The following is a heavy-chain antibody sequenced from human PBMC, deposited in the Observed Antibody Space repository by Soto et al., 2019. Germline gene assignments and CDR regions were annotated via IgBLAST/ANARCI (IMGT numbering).Heavy chain of an antibody. Sequence: ASVKVSCKASGYTFTGYYMHWVRQAPGQGLEWMGWINPNSGGTNYAQKFQGWVTMTRDTSISTAYMELSRLSSVTAADTAVYYCARHSPDFDWLSQFDYWGQGTLVTGSS. CDR2: INPNSGGT. J-gene: IGHJ4*02. V-gene: IGHV1-2*04. CDR3: ARHSPDFDWLSQFDY. CDR1: GYTFTGYY. D-gene: IGHD3-9*01.